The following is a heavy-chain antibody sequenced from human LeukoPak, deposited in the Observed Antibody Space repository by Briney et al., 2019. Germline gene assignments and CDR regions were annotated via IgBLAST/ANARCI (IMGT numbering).Heavy chain of an antibody. Sequence: SETLSLTCAVSGYSISSGYYWGWIRQPPGKGLEWIGSIYHSGSTYYNPSLKSRVTISVDTSKNQFSLKLSSVTAADTAVHYCARHVGAREMATILGWFDPWGQGTLVTVSS. J-gene: IGHJ5*02. CDR2: IYHSGST. CDR1: GYSISSGYY. CDR3: ARHVGAREMATILGWFDP. D-gene: IGHD5-24*01. V-gene: IGHV4-38-2*01.